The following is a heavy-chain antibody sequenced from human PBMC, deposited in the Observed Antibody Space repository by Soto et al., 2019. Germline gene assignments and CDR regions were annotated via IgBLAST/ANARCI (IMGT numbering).Heavy chain of an antibody. J-gene: IGHJ4*02. D-gene: IGHD4-17*01. V-gene: IGHV4-61*01. CDR1: GGSFSNKTYY. CDR3: PRTTAVPNTLRSRYLLDY. CDR2: VYYSGTT. Sequence: SENLSLTFSVSGGSFSNKTYYWSLIRQAPVKRLEWIGYVYYSGTTNYNPSLKSLATISVDLSKNQFSLRLSSVTTADTALYHRPRTTAVPNTLRSRYLLDYWGQETLV.